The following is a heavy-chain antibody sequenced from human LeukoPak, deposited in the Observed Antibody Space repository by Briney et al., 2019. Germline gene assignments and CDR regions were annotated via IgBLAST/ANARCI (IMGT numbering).Heavy chain of an antibody. CDR3: AREVAVAGTGGY. Sequence: ASVTVSCKASGYTFTSYGISWVRQAPGQGLEWMGWISAYNGNTNYAQKLQGRVTMTTDTSTSTAYMELRSLRSDDMAVYYCAREVAVAGTGGYWGQGTLVTVSS. V-gene: IGHV1-18*03. CDR2: ISAYNGNT. CDR1: GYTFTSYG. J-gene: IGHJ4*02. D-gene: IGHD6-19*01.